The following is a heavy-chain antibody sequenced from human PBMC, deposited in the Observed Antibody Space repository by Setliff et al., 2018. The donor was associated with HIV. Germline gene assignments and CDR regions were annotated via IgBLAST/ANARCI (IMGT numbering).Heavy chain of an antibody. CDR2: TMPISGTP. CDR3: VIVVVS. V-gene: IGHV1-69*05. CDR1: GGTFSSYA. Sequence: ASVKVSCKASGGTFSSYAIYWVRQAPGQGLEWMGGTMPISGTPNYADSVRGRFTISRDNAKNSLYLQMNSLRAEDTAMYYCVIVVVSWGQGTLVTVSS. J-gene: IGHJ4*02. D-gene: IGHD3-22*01.